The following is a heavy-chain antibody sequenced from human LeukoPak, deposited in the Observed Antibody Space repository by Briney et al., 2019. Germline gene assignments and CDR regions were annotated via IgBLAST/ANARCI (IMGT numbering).Heavy chain of an antibody. D-gene: IGHD3-22*01. CDR1: GFTFSDYS. CDR2: ISSSSSTI. CDR3: ARRFRAYYYDSSGYSSALYYYYGMDV. V-gene: IGHV3-48*04. J-gene: IGHJ6*02. Sequence: GGSLRLSCAASGFTFSDYSMNWVRQAPGKGLEWVSYISSSSSTIYYADSVKGRFTISRDNAKNSLYLQMNSLRAEDTAVYYCARRFRAYYYDSSGYSSALYYYYGMDVWGQGTTVTVSS.